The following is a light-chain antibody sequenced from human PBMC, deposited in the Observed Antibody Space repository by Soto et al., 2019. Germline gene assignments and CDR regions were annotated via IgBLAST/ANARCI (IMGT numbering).Light chain of an antibody. V-gene: IGLV7-43*01. CDR3: LVFYGGAWV. J-gene: IGLJ3*02. CDR2: STN. CDR1: TGAVTSGYY. Sequence: QAVVTQEHSLTVSPGGTVTLTCASSTGAVTSGYYPNWFQQKPGQAPRPLIYSTNIRHSWTPARFSGSLLGGKAALTLSGVQPEDEAEYYCLVFYGGAWVFGGGTKVTVL.